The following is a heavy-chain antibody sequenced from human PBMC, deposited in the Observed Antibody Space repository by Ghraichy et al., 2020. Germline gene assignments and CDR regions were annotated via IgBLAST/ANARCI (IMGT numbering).Heavy chain of an antibody. V-gene: IGHV4-34*01. Sequence: ESLNISCAVYGGSFSGYYWSWIRQPPGKGLEWIGEINHSGSTNYNPSLKSRVTISVDTSKNQFSLKLSSVTAADTAVYYCARLGYCTNGVCPTIDYWGQGTLVTVSS. CDR3: ARLGYCTNGVCPTIDY. CDR1: GGSFSGYY. D-gene: IGHD2-8*01. J-gene: IGHJ4*02. CDR2: INHSGST.